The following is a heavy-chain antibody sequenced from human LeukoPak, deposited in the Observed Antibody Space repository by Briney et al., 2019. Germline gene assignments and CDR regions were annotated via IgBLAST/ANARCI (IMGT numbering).Heavy chain of an antibody. CDR2: IKQDASEK. CDR3: ARGPSGGNTLWMDY. J-gene: IGHJ4*02. V-gene: IGHV3-7*01. Sequence: GGSLRLSCAASGFTFSSYWMTWVRQAPGKGLEWVAIIKQDASEKYYLDSVKGRFTISRDNAKNSLYLQMNSLRAEDTAVYYCARGPSGGNTLWMDYWGQGTLVTVSS. D-gene: IGHD2-21*01. CDR1: GFTFSSYW.